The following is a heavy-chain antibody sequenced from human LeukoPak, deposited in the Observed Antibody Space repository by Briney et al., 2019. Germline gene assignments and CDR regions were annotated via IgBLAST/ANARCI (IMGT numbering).Heavy chain of an antibody. Sequence: SETLSLTCDVYGGSFSGYYWSWIRQPPGKGLEWIGYIYYSGSTKYNPSLKSRVSISVDTSKNQFSLKLSSVTAADTAVYYCARGAGAGYNLQPFDYWGQGTLVTVSS. V-gene: IGHV4-59*08. CDR2: IYYSGST. J-gene: IGHJ4*02. CDR3: ARGAGAGYNLQPFDY. D-gene: IGHD5-24*01. CDR1: GGSFSGYY.